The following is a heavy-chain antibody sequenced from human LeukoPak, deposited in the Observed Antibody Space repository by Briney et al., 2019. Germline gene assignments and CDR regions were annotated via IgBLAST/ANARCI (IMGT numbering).Heavy chain of an antibody. Sequence: GESLKISCKGVGYSFTSFWIGWVRQMPGEGLEWMGIIYPGDSDTRYSPSFQGQVTISADKSISTAYLQWSSLKASDTAIYYCARCSGSYYKLRFDYWGQGTRVTVSS. CDR2: IYPGDSDT. J-gene: IGHJ4*02. D-gene: IGHD1-26*01. CDR3: ARCSGSYYKLRFDY. CDR1: GYSFTSFW. V-gene: IGHV5-51*01.